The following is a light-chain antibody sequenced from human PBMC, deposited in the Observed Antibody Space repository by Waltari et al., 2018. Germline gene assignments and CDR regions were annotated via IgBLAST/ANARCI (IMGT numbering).Light chain of an antibody. Sequence: TVVTQEPSFSVSPGGTVTLTCGLRSGSVSTPYYPSWYQQTPGQAPRPLIYSTNTRSSGVPDRISGSILGNKAALTITGAQADDESDYYCVLYMGGGILFGGGTKLTVL. CDR2: STN. CDR1: SGSVSTPYY. CDR3: VLYMGGGIL. V-gene: IGLV8-61*01. J-gene: IGLJ3*02.